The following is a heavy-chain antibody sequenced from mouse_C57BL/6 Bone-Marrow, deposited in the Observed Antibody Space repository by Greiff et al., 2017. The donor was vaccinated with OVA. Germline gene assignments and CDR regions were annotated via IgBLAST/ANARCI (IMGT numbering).Heavy chain of an antibody. CDR1: GFTFSSYG. CDR3: ARHLLWYNVGFDY. CDR2: ISSGGSYT. Sequence: EVQLKESGGDLVKPGGSLKLSCAASGFTFSSYGMSWVRQTPDKRLEWVATISSGGSYTYYPDSVKGRFTISRDNAKNTLYLQMSSLKSEDTAMYYCARHLLWYNVGFDYWGQGTTLTVSS. V-gene: IGHV5-6*01. J-gene: IGHJ2*01. D-gene: IGHD2-1*01.